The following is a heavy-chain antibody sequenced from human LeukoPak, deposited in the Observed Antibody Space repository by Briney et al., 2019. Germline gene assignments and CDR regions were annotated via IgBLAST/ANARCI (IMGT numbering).Heavy chain of an antibody. CDR1: GFTFSSYW. D-gene: IGHD3-10*02. V-gene: IGHV3-74*03. CDR2: INSDGRST. J-gene: IGHJ6*04. CDR3: AELGITMIGGV. Sequence: GGSLRLSCAASGFTFSSYWMHWVRQAPGKGLVWLSRINSDGRSTTYADSVKGRFTISRDNAKNTLYLQMNSLRAEDTAVYYCAELGITMIGGVWGKGTTVTISS.